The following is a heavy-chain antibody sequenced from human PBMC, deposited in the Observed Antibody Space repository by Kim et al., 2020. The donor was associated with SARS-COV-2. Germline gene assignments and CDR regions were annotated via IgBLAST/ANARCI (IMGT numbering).Heavy chain of an antibody. D-gene: IGHD6-6*01. CDR3: ARVPVEARRQYYFDY. Sequence: SETLSLTCTVSGGSIISGDYYWSWIRQHPGKGLEWIGYIYYSGSTYYNPPLKSRVIISVDTSKSQFSLNLSSVTAADSAVYYCARVPVEARRQYYFDYWGQGTLVTVSS. V-gene: IGHV4-31*03. J-gene: IGHJ4*02. CDR2: IYYSGST. CDR1: GGSIISGDYY.